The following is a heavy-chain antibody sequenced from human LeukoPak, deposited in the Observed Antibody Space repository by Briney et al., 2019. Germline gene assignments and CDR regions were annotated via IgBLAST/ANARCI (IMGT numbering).Heavy chain of an antibody. J-gene: IGHJ4*02. Sequence: PGGSLRLSCAASGFTFSSYAMHWVRQAPGKGLEWVAVISYDGSNKYYADSVKGRFTISRDNSKNTLYLQMNSLRAEDTAVYYCASGKAYYFDYWGQGTLVTVSS. D-gene: IGHD4-23*01. CDR1: GFTFSSYA. CDR3: ASGKAYYFDY. V-gene: IGHV3-30-3*01. CDR2: ISYDGSNK.